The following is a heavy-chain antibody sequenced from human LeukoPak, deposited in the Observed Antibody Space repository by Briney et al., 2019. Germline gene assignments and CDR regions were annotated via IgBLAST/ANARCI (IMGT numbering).Heavy chain of an antibody. V-gene: IGHV4-59*01. J-gene: IGHJ5*02. CDR1: GGSISSYY. D-gene: IGHD3-22*01. CDR2: IYYSGST. CDR3: ARMRRGIVVVIPKFNWFDP. Sequence: PSETLSLTCTVSGGSISSYYWSWIRQPPGKGLEWIGYIYYSGSTNYNPSLKSRVTISVDTSKNQFSLKLSSVTAADTAVYYCARMRRGIVVVIPKFNWFDPWGQGTLVTVSS.